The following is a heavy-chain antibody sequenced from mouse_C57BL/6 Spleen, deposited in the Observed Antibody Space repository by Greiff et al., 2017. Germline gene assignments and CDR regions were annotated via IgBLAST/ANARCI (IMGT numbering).Heavy chain of an antibody. CDR2: IYPGSGST. J-gene: IGHJ4*01. CDR1: GYTFTSYW. V-gene: IGHV1-55*01. Sequence: VLLQQPGAELVKPGASVKMSCKASGYTFTSYWLTWVKPRPGQGLEWLGDIYPGSGSTNYNEKFNSKATLTVDTSSITAYMQLISLTSEDSAVYYCARGFITTVVATGHYAMDYWGQGTSVTVSS. D-gene: IGHD1-1*01. CDR3: ARGFITTVVATGHYAMDY.